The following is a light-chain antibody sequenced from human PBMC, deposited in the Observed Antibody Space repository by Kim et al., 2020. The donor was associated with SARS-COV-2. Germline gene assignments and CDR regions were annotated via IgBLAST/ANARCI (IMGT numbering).Light chain of an antibody. CDR2: STN. CDR1: SGSVSFSYY. CDR3: VLKMCSGIWV. J-gene: IGLJ3*02. Sequence: GVTVTLPCGLSSGSVSFSYYPSCYPQPPGQAPRTLIYSTNTRSSGVPDCFSGSILGNKAALTITGAQADDESNYYFVLKMCSGIWVFGGGTQLTVL. V-gene: IGLV8-61*02.